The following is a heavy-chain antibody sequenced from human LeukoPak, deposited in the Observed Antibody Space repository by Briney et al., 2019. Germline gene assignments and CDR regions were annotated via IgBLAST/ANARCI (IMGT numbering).Heavy chain of an antibody. D-gene: IGHD5-12*01. CDR3: ARERSGYDYDY. V-gene: IGHV4-30-4*08. Sequence: SQTLSLTCTVSGGAISSGDYYWSWIRQPPATGLEWLGDIYHSGSTYYNPSLKSRVSISVDTSKNQFSLKLSSVTAADTSVYYCARERSGYDYDYWGQGTLVTVSS. CDR2: IYHSGST. CDR1: GGAISSGDYY. J-gene: IGHJ4*02.